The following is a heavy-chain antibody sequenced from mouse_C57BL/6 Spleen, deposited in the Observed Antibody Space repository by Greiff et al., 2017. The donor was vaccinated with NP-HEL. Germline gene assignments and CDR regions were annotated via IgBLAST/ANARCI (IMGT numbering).Heavy chain of an antibody. V-gene: IGHV1-59*01. CDR3: ARWSSGYGMDY. D-gene: IGHD3-2*02. Sequence: QVQLKQPGAELVRPGTSVKLSCKASGYTFTSYWMHWVKQRPGQGLEWIGVIDPSDSYTNYNQKFKGKATLTVDTSSSTAYMQLSSLTSEDSAVYYCARWSSGYGMDYWGQGTSVTVSS. CDR1: GYTFTSYW. J-gene: IGHJ4*01. CDR2: IDPSDSYT.